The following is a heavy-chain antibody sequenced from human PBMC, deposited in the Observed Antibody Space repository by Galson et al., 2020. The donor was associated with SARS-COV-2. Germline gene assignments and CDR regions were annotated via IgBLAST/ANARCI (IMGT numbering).Heavy chain of an antibody. CDR2: INHSGST. Sequence: SETLSLTCAVYGGSFSGYYWSWIRQPPGKGLEWIGEINHSGSTNYNPSLKSRVTISVDTSKNQFSLKLSSVTAADTAVYYCARARITIFGVVTKPKTGALDYWGQGTLVTVSS. CDR3: ARARITIFGVVTKPKTGALDY. V-gene: IGHV4-34*01. J-gene: IGHJ4*02. D-gene: IGHD3-3*01. CDR1: GGSFSGYY.